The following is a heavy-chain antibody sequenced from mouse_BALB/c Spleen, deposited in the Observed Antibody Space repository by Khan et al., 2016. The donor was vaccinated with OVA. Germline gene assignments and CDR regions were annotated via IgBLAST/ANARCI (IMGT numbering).Heavy chain of an antibody. CDR3: ERIYGSDFDY. J-gene: IGHJ2*01. CDR2: INPHIGET. V-gene: IGHV1-20*02. CDR1: GYSFTGYF. Sequence: EVQLQQSGPELVKPGASVKISCKASGYSFTGYFMNWVMQSHGKSLEWIGRINPHIGETFYNQKFKAKATLTVDESSSTAHMELRSLASEDSAVYYCERIYGSDFDYWGQGTTLTVSS. D-gene: IGHD1-1*01.